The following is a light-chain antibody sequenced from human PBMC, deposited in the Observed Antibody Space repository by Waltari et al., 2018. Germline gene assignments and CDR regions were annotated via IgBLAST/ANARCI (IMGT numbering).Light chain of an antibody. CDR3: QQYDHYPWT. J-gene: IGKJ1*01. CDR2: QAS. V-gene: IGKV1-5*03. Sequence: DIQMTQSPSTLSASVGDRVTINCRTSQGISSWLAWYQQTPGKAPKLLIYQASTLESGVPSRFSGSGSGTEFTLTISSLQPDDSATYYCQQYDHYPWTFGQGTKVELK. CDR1: QGISSW.